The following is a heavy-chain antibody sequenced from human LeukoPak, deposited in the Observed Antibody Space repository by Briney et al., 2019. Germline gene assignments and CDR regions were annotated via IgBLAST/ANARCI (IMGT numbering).Heavy chain of an antibody. CDR2: ISYDGSNK. CDR1: GFTFSSYA. J-gene: IGHJ5*02. D-gene: IGHD6-13*01. V-gene: IGHV3-30*04. Sequence: GRSLRLSCAASGFTFSSYAMHWVRQAPGKGLEWVAVISYDGSNKYYADSVKGRFTISRDNSKNTLYPQMNSLRAEDTAVYYCARPKNTEQQLVNWFDPWGQGTLVTVSS. CDR3: ARPKNTEQQLVNWFDP.